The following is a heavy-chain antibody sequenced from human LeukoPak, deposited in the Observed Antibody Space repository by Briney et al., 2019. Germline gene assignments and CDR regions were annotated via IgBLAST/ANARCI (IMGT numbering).Heavy chain of an antibody. J-gene: IGHJ3*02. CDR3: AKRNLKQAANGDKDAFDI. CDR2: ISASSGST. Sequence: AESLRLSCAVSGFSFSSYDMSWVRQPPGKGMEWVSAISASSGSTYCADSVKCRFTISRDNSKNTLYLQMSSLRAQDTAGYYCAKRNLKQAANGDKDAFDIWGQGTMGTVSS. V-gene: IGHV3-23*01. D-gene: IGHD4-17*01. CDR1: GFSFSSYD.